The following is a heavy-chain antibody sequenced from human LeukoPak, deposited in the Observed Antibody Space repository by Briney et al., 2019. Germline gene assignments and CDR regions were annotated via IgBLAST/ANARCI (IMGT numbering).Heavy chain of an antibody. V-gene: IGHV3-48*04. CDR2: ISSSSSTI. CDR1: GFTFSSYS. CDR3: ARDRIAAATDY. D-gene: IGHD6-13*01. Sequence: GRSLRLSCAASGFTFSSYSMTWVRQAPGKGLGWVSYISSSSSTIYYADSVKGRFTISRDNAKNSLYLQMNSLRAEDTAVYYCARDRIAAATDYWGQGTLVTVSS. J-gene: IGHJ4*02.